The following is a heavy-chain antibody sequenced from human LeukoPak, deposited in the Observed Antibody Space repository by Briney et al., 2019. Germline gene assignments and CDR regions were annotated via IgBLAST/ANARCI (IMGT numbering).Heavy chain of an antibody. CDR1: GYTFTSYG. D-gene: IGHD1-1*01. V-gene: IGHV1-18*01. CDR2: ISAYNGNT. J-gene: IGHJ5*02. CDR3: ARDIAGTTLGGWFDP. Sequence: GASVKVSCKASGYTFTSYGISWVRQAPGQGLEWMGWISAYNGNTNYAQKFQGRVTITRNTSITTAFMELSSLTSEDTAVYYCARDIAGTTLGGWFDPWGQGTLITVSS.